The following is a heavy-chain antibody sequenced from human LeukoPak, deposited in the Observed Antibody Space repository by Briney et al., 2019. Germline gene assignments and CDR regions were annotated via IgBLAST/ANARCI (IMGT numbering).Heavy chain of an antibody. Sequence: SETLSLTCTVSGGSISSYYWSWIRQPAGKGLEWIGRIYTSGSTNYNPSLKSRVTMSVDTSKNQFSLKLSSVTAADTAVYYCARQGWLQLIYYFDYWGQGTLVTVSS. CDR3: ARQGWLQLIYYFDY. D-gene: IGHD5-24*01. CDR2: IYTSGST. CDR1: GGSISSYY. V-gene: IGHV4-4*07. J-gene: IGHJ4*02.